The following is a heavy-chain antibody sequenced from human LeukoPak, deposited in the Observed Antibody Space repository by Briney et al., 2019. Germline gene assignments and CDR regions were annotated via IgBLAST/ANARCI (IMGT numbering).Heavy chain of an antibody. CDR2: IYTSGST. V-gene: IGHV4-4*07. CDR3: ARDFTMVRGARGLNWFDP. J-gene: IGHJ5*02. D-gene: IGHD3-10*01. Sequence: SETLSLTCTVSGGSISSYYWSWIRQSAGKGLEWIGRIYTSGSTNYNPSLKSRVTMSVDTSKNQFSLKLSSVTAADTAVYYCARDFTMVRGARGLNWFDPWGQGTLVTVSS. CDR1: GGSISSYY.